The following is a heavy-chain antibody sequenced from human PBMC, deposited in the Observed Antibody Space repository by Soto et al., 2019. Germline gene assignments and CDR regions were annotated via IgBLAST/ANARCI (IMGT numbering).Heavy chain of an antibody. CDR2: IYYSGST. CDR3: ARPPNYYGSGSYSPEVYYFDY. J-gene: IGHJ4*02. D-gene: IGHD3-10*01. CDR1: GGSISSYY. V-gene: IGHV4-59*08. Sequence: SETLSLTCTVSGGSISSYYWSWIRQPPGKGLEWIGYIYYSGSTNYNPSLKSRVTISVDTSKNQFSLKLSSVTAADTAVYYCARPPNYYGSGSYSPEVYYFDYWGQGTLVTVSS.